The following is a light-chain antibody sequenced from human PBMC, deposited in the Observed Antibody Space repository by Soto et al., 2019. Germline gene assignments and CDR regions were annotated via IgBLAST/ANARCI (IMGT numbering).Light chain of an antibody. CDR3: CSHGGETL. Sequence: QSALTQPPSASGSPGQSVAISCTGTSSDVGASKYVSWYQQHPGKAPKLMIYEVNKRPSGVPDRFSGSKSGNTASLTVSGLQAEDEADYYCCSHGGETLFGGGTKLTVL. V-gene: IGLV2-8*01. CDR1: SSDVGASKY. J-gene: IGLJ2*01. CDR2: EVN.